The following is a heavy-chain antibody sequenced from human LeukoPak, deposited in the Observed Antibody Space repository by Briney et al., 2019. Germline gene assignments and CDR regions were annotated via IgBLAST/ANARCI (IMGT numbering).Heavy chain of an antibody. Sequence: GGSLRLSCAASGFTFSSYWMNWVRQAPGKGLEWVSAISGSGGSTYYADSVKGRFTISRDDSKNTAYLQMNSLKTEDTAVYYCTRQDGMSDYYGMDVWGQGTTVTVSS. CDR3: TRQDGMSDYYGMDV. J-gene: IGHJ6*02. V-gene: IGHV3-23*01. CDR2: ISGSGGST. CDR1: GFTFSSYW.